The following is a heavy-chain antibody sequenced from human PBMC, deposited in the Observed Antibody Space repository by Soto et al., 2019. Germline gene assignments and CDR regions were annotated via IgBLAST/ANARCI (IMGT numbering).Heavy chain of an antibody. D-gene: IGHD2-15*01. Sequence: QVQLVESGGGLVQPGGSLRLSCAASGFNFSDYYMSWIRQAPRKGLEWVSYISSSGSTIYYADSVKGRFTISRNNAKNSLYLQMNSLRAEDTAVYYCARAHSGLVDWYFDLWGRGTLVTVSS. V-gene: IGHV3-11*01. CDR2: ISSSGSTI. CDR3: ARAHSGLVDWYFDL. CDR1: GFNFSDYY. J-gene: IGHJ2*01.